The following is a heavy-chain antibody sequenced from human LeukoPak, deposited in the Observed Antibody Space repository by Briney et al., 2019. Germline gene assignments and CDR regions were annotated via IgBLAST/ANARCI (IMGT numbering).Heavy chain of an antibody. CDR2: INHSGST. Sequence: SETLSLTCAVYGGSFSGYYWSWIRQPPGKGLEWIGEINHSGSTNYNPSLKSRVTISVDTSKNQFSQKLSSVTAADTAVYYRARGRSSGWYSAGYFDYWGQGTLVTVSS. CDR1: GGSFSGYY. V-gene: IGHV4-34*01. CDR3: ARGRSSGWYSAGYFDY. D-gene: IGHD6-19*01. J-gene: IGHJ4*02.